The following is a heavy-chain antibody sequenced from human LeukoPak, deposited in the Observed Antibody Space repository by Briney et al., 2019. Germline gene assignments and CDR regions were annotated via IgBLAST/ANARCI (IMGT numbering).Heavy chain of an antibody. V-gene: IGHV3-30*18. D-gene: IGHD5-18*01. CDR3: AKVFGGIQLWSHLDY. CDR2: ISYDGSNK. Sequence: PGGSLRLSCAASGFTSSSYWMTWVRQAPGKGLEWVAVISYDGSNKYYADSVKGRFIISRDNSKNTLYLQMNSLRAEDTAVYYCAKVFGGIQLWSHLDYWGQGTLVTVSS. J-gene: IGHJ4*02. CDR1: GFTSSSYW.